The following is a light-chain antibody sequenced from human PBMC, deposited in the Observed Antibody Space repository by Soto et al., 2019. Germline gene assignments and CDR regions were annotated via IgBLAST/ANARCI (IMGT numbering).Light chain of an antibody. J-gene: IGLJ2*01. Sequence: QSALTQPASVSGSPGQSITISCTGTSSDVGGYIYVSWYQQHPGRAPNLMIYEVSNRPSGVSNRFSGSKSGNTASLTISGLQAEDEADYYCSSYTSRSTLVFGGGTKLTVL. V-gene: IGLV2-14*01. CDR2: EVS. CDR1: SSDVGGYIY. CDR3: SSYTSRSTLV.